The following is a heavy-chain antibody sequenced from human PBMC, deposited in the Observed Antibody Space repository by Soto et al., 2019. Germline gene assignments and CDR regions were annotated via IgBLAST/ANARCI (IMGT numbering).Heavy chain of an antibody. CDR1: GGSISSSSYY. V-gene: IGHV4-39*01. CDR2: IYYSGST. Sequence: QLQLQESGPGLVKPSETLSLTCPVPGGSISSSSYYWGWIRQPPGKGLEWIGSIYYSGSTYYNPSLKSRVTKSVVTSKNQFSLKLRSVTAADTAVYYCARSATNYYYYHLDVLGQGTTGTGSS. J-gene: IGHJ6*03. CDR3: ARSATNYYYYHLDV. D-gene: IGHD5-12*01.